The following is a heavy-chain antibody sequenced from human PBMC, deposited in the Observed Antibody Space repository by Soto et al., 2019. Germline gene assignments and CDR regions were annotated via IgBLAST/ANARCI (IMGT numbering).Heavy chain of an antibody. V-gene: IGHV3-74*01. CDR3: ASPVDTAMVNGFDP. CDR2: INSDGSST. J-gene: IGHJ5*02. CDR1: GFTFSSYW. Sequence: HPGGSLRLSCAASGFTFSSYWMHWVRQAPGKGLVWVSRINSDGSSTSYADSVKGRFTIPRDNAKNTLYLQMNSLRAEDTAVYYCASPVDTAMVNGFDPWGQGTLVTVSS. D-gene: IGHD5-18*01.